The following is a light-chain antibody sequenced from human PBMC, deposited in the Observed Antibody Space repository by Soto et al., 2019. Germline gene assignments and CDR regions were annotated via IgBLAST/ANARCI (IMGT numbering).Light chain of an antibody. CDR3: QQYGTPRSVT. CDR1: KSFSRSY. CDR2: GAS. Sequence: EIVLTPSPDTLSLSPGERATLSCRASKSFSRSYLAWYQQKPGQAPRLLIYGASSRATGIPDRFSGSGFGTDFTLTISKVEPEDFAVYYCQQYGTPRSVTFGQGTRLEIK. V-gene: IGKV3-20*01. J-gene: IGKJ5*01.